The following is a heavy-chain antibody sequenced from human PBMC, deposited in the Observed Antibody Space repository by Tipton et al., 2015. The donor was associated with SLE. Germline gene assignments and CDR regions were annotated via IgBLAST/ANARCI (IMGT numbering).Heavy chain of an antibody. J-gene: IGHJ4*02. V-gene: IGHV3-9*01. D-gene: IGHD2-21*01. CDR1: GFAFDDFA. Sequence: SLRLSCAASGFAFDDFAMEWVRQTPGKGLEWVSGISWNSGGIYYAASVKGRFTISRDNAKNSLFLQMNSLRVEDTAIYYCAKIAGSGSVARDYWGQGTLVTVSS. CDR3: AKIAGSGSVARDY. CDR2: ISWNSGGI.